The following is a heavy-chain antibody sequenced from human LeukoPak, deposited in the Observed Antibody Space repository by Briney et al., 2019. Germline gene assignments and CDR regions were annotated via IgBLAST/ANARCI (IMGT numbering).Heavy chain of an antibody. V-gene: IGHV4-34*01. J-gene: IGHJ4*02. D-gene: IGHD3-9*01. CDR2: INHGGST. CDR1: GGSFSGYY. CDR3: ARNYDILTGYYTLDY. Sequence: SETLSLTCAVYGGSFSGYYWSWVRQPPGKGLEWVGEINHGGSTSYNTSLKSPVTISQDMSKNHFSLKLSSVTAADTAMYFCARNYDILTGYYTLDYWGQGTLVPVSS.